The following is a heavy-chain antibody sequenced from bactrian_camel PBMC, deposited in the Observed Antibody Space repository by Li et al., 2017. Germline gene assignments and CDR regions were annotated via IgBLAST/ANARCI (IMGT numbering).Heavy chain of an antibody. V-gene: IGHV3S53*01. Sequence: QLVESGGGLVQPGGSLRLSCSVSGYVGITYCMAWFSQVPGKKREGVAGIDGDGTTTYADSVKGRFTISRDNAKNTLYLQLTSLKTEDMAMYYCTSGPLGDPYGLVDNYWGQGTQVTVS. CDR1: GYVGITYC. D-gene: IGHD5*01. CDR2: IDGDGTT. CDR3: TSGPLGDPYGLVDNY. J-gene: IGHJ4*01.